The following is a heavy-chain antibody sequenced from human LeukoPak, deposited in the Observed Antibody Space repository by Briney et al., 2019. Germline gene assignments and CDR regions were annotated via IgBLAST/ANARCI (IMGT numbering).Heavy chain of an antibody. CDR1: GGSISSGGYY. CDR2: IYYSGST. Sequence: SQTLSLTCTVSGGSISSGGYYWSWIRQHPGKGLEWIGYIYYSGSTYYNPSLKSRVTISVDTSRNQFSLKLSSVTAADTAVYYCARVNPGPMFGFGGGFDYWGQGTLVTVSS. D-gene: IGHD3-16*01. V-gene: IGHV4-31*03. J-gene: IGHJ4*02. CDR3: ARVNPGPMFGFGGGFDY.